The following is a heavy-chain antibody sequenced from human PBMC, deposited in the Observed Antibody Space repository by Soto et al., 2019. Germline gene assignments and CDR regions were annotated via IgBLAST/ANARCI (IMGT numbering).Heavy chain of an antibody. CDR1: GYTVTGYY. Sequence: ASVKVSCKASGYTVTGYYMHCVRQAPGQVLEWMGWINPNSGGTNYAQKFQGWVTMTRDTSISTAYMELSRLRSDDTAVYYCARDLGYCTNGVCLNYYYYYGMDVWGQGTTVTVSS. D-gene: IGHD2-8*01. CDR2: INPNSGGT. V-gene: IGHV1-2*04. CDR3: ARDLGYCTNGVCLNYYYYYGMDV. J-gene: IGHJ6*02.